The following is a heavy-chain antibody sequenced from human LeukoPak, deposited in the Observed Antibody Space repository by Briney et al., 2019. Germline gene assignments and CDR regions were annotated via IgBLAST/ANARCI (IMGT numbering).Heavy chain of an antibody. D-gene: IGHD3-22*01. CDR3: AKSPYYYDSSGFDY. CDR2: ISGSGGST. V-gene: IGHV3-23*01. J-gene: IGHJ4*02. Sequence: GGSLRLSCAASGFTFSSHAMSWVRQAPGKGLEWVSAISGSGGSTYYADSVKGRFTISRDNSKNTLYLQMNSLRAEDTAVYYCAKSPYYYDSSGFDYWGQGTLVTVSS. CDR1: GFTFSSHA.